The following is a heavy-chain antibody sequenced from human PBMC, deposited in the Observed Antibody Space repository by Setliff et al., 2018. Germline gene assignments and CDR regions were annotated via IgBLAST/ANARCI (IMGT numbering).Heavy chain of an antibody. CDR3: ASSSGSSSNDAFDI. CDR2: IYPGDSDT. J-gene: IGHJ3*02. Sequence: KVSCKASGYTFTNYAIHWVRQMPGKGLEWMGIIYPGDSDTRYSPSFQGQVTISADKSISTAYLQWSSLKASDTAMYYCASSSGSSSNDAFDIWGQGTTVTVSS. D-gene: IGHD1-26*01. V-gene: IGHV5-51*01. CDR1: GYTFTNYA.